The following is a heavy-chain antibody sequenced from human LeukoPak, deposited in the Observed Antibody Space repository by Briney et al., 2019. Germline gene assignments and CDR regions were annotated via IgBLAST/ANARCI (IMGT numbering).Heavy chain of an antibody. CDR1: GFTFSSFG. CDR2: ISYDGSNK. J-gene: IGHJ6*02. D-gene: IGHD5-12*01. V-gene: IGHV3-30*03. CDR3: GRLMGGYDSYFYGMDV. Sequence: QPGRSLRLSCAASGFTFSSFGMHWVRQAPGKGLEWVAVISYDGSNKYYADSVKGRFTISRDNSQNTLYLQMNSLRPEDTAVYYCGRLMGGYDSYFYGMDVWGQGTTVTVSS.